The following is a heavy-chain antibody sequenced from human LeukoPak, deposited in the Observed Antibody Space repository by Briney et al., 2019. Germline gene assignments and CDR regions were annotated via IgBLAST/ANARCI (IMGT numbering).Heavy chain of an antibody. V-gene: IGHV3-21*01. CDR3: ARGHYSSSTARYFDY. CDR2: ISSSSSYI. J-gene: IGHJ4*02. D-gene: IGHD6-6*01. Sequence: GGSLRLSCAASGFTLSSYAMSWVRQAPGKGLEWVSSISSSSSYIYYADSVKGRFTISRDNAKNSLYLQMNSLRAEDTAVYYCARGHYSSSTARYFDYWGQGTLVTVSS. CDR1: GFTLSSYA.